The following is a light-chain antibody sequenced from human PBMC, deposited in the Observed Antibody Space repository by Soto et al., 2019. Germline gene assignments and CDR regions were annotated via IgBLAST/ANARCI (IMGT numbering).Light chain of an antibody. CDR3: QQYGSLGT. CDR1: QSISRY. CDR2: DAS. J-gene: IGKJ1*01. Sequence: EIVLTQSPAILSLSPGERATLSCRASQSISRYLAWYQQKPGQAPRLLIYDASSRATGIPDRFSGSGSGTDFTLTISRLEPEDFAVYYCQQYGSLGTFGQGTKVDIK. V-gene: IGKV3-20*01.